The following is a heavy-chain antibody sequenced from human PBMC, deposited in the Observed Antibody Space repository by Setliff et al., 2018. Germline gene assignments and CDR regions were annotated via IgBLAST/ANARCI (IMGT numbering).Heavy chain of an antibody. Sequence: PSETLSLTCTVSGASINNHYWAWIRQPPGKGLEWIGYVSHSGSTDYNPSLRSRVTVSVDTSRIHFSLKLMSVTAADTAVYYCARAPGRQDYHYMELWGKGTTVTVSS. CDR2: VSHSGST. D-gene: IGHD2-15*01. CDR1: GASINNHY. J-gene: IGHJ6*03. V-gene: IGHV4-59*11. CDR3: ARAPGRQDYHYMEL.